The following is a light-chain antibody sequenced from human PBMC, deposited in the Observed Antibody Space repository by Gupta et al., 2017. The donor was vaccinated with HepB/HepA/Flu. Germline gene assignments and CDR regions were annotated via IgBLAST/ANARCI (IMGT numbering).Light chain of an antibody. V-gene: IGKV1-27*01. CDR2: DAA. CDR3: QKYNSGSLT. Sequence: IRLTQSPSSLSASVGDSVTITCRASQAISNYLAWCQQKPGKVPKSLINDAATLQAGGPSRCSGGGSGTKDFITISTLQPEEEATKYCQKYNSGSLTFGGGTKVEIK. J-gene: IGKJ4*02. CDR1: QAISNY.